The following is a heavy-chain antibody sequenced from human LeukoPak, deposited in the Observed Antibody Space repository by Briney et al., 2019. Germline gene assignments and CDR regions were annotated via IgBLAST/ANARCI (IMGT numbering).Heavy chain of an antibody. CDR1: GFTFSSYS. Sequence: GGSLRLSCAASGFTFSSYSMNWVRQAPGKGLEWGSYISSSSSTIYYADSVKGRFTISRDNAKNSLYLQMNSLRAEDTAVYYCARCYVGSSSTSCYYSAWGQGTLVTVSS. CDR3: ARCYVGSSSTSCYYSA. CDR2: ISSSSSTI. V-gene: IGHV3-48*01. D-gene: IGHD2-2*01. J-gene: IGHJ5*02.